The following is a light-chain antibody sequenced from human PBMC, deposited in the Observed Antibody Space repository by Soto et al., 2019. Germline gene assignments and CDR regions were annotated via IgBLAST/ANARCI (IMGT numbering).Light chain of an antibody. CDR2: SAS. Sequence: DIQLTQSPSFLSASVGARVTITCRASQDISSYLAWYQQRPGKVPRFLTHSASTLQSGVPSRFSAHRSGTTFTLTISSLQPEDIATYYCQQLNRFPRTFGQGTKVEV. V-gene: IGKV1-9*01. CDR1: QDISSY. J-gene: IGKJ1*01. CDR3: QQLNRFPRT.